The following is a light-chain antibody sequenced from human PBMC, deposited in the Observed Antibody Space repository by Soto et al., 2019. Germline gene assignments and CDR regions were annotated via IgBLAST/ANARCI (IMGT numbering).Light chain of an antibody. Sequence: DMQITQSPSTLSGCVGDRVTITCRDSQTISSWLAWYQQKPGKAPKLLIYKSSTLKSGVPSRFSGSGSGTEFTLTLSSLQPDDFATYDCQHYNSYSEAFGQGTKVDIK. J-gene: IGKJ1*01. CDR2: KSS. CDR3: QHYNSYSEA. CDR1: QTISSW. V-gene: IGKV1-5*03.